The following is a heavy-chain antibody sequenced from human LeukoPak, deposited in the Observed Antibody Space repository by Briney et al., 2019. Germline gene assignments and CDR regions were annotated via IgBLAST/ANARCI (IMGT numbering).Heavy chain of an antibody. CDR2: INQDGSDK. D-gene: IGHD2-2*02. J-gene: IGHJ3*02. CDR1: GLSFSTYW. CDR3: ARGGYTFEI. Sequence: GGSLRLSCAASGLSFSTYWMSWVRQAPGKGLEWAANINQDGSDKNYLDSVKGRFTISRDNAQNSLYLQMNSLGAEDTAVFYCARGGYTFEIWGQGTMVTVSS. V-gene: IGHV3-7*01.